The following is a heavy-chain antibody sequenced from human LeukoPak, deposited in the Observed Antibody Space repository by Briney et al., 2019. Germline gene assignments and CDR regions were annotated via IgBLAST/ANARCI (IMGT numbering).Heavy chain of an antibody. CDR1: GFTFSGYW. CDR2: TDEDGSAK. D-gene: IGHD5-18*01. Sequence: PGGSLRLSCAASGFTFSGYWMTWVRQAPGKGLEWVANTDEDGSAKYYLGSVKGRFTISRDNAKNSLYLQMNSLRAEDTAVYYCAKDPSGDAWIQLWPTPYYFDYWGQGTLVTVSS. J-gene: IGHJ4*02. CDR3: AKDPSGDAWIQLWPTPYYFDY. V-gene: IGHV3-7*01.